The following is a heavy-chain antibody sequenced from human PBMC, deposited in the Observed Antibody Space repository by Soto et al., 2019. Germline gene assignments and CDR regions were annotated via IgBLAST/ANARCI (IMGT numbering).Heavy chain of an antibody. CDR2: IYYSGST. V-gene: IGHV4-59*01. J-gene: IGHJ4*02. D-gene: IGHD3-3*01. CDR1: GGSISSYY. CDR3: ARDGGNYDFRSGPFGY. Sequence: SETLSLTCTVSGGSISSYYWSWIRQPPGKGLEWIGYIYYSGSTNYNPSLKSRVTISVDTSKNQFSLKLSSVTAADTAVYYCARDGGNYDFRSGPFGYWGQGTLVTVSS.